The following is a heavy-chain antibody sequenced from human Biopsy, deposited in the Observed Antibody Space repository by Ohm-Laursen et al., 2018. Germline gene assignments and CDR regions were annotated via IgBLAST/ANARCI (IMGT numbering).Heavy chain of an antibody. Sequence: SVTVSCKTSGYTFTSYYMHWVRQAPGQGLEWMGVMTPIPTYAQKFQGRLTLTRDTSTSTVYMELSSLRPEDTAIYYCARRDSLDYWGQGTLVTVSS. CDR2: MTPIP. J-gene: IGHJ4*02. CDR1: GYTFTSYY. CDR3: ARRDSLDY. V-gene: IGHV1-46*01.